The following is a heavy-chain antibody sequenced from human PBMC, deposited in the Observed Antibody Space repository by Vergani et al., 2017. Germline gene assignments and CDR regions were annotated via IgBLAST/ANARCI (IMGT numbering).Heavy chain of an antibody. D-gene: IGHD3-10*01. J-gene: IGHJ4*02. CDR3: AREEWFGELFGRALAY. Sequence: QVQLVQSGAEVKKPGSSVKVSCKASGYTFTSYGISWVRQAPGQGLEWMGGISAYNGNTNYAQKLQGRVTMTTDTSTSTAYMELRSLRSDDTAVYYCAREEWFGELFGRALAYWGQGPLVTVSS. V-gene: IGHV1-18*04. CDR1: GYTFTSYG. CDR2: ISAYNGNT.